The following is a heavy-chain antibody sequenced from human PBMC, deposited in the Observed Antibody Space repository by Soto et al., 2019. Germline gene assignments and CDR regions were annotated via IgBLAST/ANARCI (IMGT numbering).Heavy chain of an antibody. CDR2: VYYTGST. Sequence: SETRSRTCTVSGDSISTFYWGWIRQSPGKELGWIGYVYYTGSTNYNPSLKSRVTISVDRSENQFSLKLTSANAADTAVYYCARGRTVRNYADDSSDYFYFFDYWGQGTQVTVSS. V-gene: IGHV4-59*01. CDR1: GDSISTFY. D-gene: IGHD3-22*01. CDR3: ARGRTVRNYADDSSDYFYFFDY. J-gene: IGHJ4*02.